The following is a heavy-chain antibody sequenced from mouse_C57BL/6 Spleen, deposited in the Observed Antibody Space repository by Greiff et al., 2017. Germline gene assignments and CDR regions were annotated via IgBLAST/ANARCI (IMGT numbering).Heavy chain of an antibody. CDR3: ARGRYYYGSVYAMDY. J-gene: IGHJ4*01. Sequence: VQLQQSVAELVRPGASVKLSCTASGFNIKNTYMHWVKQSPEQGLEWIGRIDPANGTTNYAPKFQGKATITADTSSNAAYLQLSSLTSEDSAIYYCARGRYYYGSVYAMDYWGQGTSVTVSS. D-gene: IGHD1-1*01. CDR2: IDPANGTT. CDR1: GFNIKNTY. V-gene: IGHV14-3*01.